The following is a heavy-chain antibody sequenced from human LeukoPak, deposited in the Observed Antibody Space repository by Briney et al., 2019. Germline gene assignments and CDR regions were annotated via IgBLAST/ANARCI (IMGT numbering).Heavy chain of an antibody. D-gene: IGHD3-9*01. CDR3: ARHGYYDILTGYIPFDY. CDR1: GGSISSYY. Sequence: SETLSLTCTVSGGSISSYYWSWIRQPPGKGLEWIGEINHSGSTNYNPSLKSRVTISVDTSKNQFSLKLSSVTAADTAVYYCARHGYYDILTGYIPFDYWGQGTLVTVSS. CDR2: INHSGST. J-gene: IGHJ4*02. V-gene: IGHV4-34*01.